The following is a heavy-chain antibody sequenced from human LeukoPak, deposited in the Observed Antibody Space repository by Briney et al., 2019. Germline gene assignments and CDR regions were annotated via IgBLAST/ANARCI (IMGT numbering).Heavy chain of an antibody. V-gene: IGHV3-23*01. CDR1: GFTFIRYA. D-gene: IGHD3-16*02. CDR3: AKGDVWGSYRSALLDY. CDR2: IIGSGEST. J-gene: IGHJ4*02. Sequence: GSLLLSCAASGFTFIRYAMSWVRQAPGKGLEWVSVIIGSGESTYHADSVKGRLTISRDNSKNTLYLQMNSLRAEDTAVYYCAKGDVWGSYRSALLDYWGQGTLATVSS.